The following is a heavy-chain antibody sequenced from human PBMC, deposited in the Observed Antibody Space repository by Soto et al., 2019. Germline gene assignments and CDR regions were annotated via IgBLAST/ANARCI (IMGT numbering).Heavy chain of an antibody. Sequence: SETLSLTGAVSSGSISSSNWWSWVRQHPGKGLEWIGEICRRGSTNCNPSLKSRVTISVDKSKSQFSLKLSSVTAADTAVYYCARVRRGVTNNYYYYHMDDWGKGSPATVSS. J-gene: IGHJ6*03. V-gene: IGHV4-4*02. D-gene: IGHD4-17*01. CDR2: ICRRGST. CDR1: SGSISSSNW. CDR3: ARVRRGVTNNYYYYHMDD.